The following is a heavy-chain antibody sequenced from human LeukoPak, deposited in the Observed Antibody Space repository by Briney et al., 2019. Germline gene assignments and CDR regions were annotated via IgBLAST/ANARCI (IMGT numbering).Heavy chain of an antibody. CDR1: GGSISSYY. J-gene: IGHJ5*02. CDR2: IYYSGST. V-gene: IGHV4-59*01. Sequence: ESSETLSLTCTVSGGSISSYYWSWIRQPPGKGLEWIGYIYYSGSTNYNPSLKSRVTISVDTSKNQFSLKLSSVTAADTAVYYCARGIAAAYTPGPVKYNWFDPWGRGTLVTVSS. CDR3: ARGIAAAYTPGPVKYNWFDP. D-gene: IGHD6-13*01.